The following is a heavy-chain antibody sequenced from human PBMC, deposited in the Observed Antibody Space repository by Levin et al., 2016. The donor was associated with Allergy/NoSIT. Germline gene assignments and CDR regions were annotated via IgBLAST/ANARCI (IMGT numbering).Heavy chain of an antibody. CDR2: IYSGGST. Sequence: GESLKISCAASGFTVSSNYMSWVRQAPGKGLEWVSVIYSGGSTYYADSVKGRFTISRDNSKNTLYLQMNSLRAEDTAVYYCARDGGYCSSTSCYMNYYYGMDVWGQGTTVTVSS. CDR1: GFTVSSNY. V-gene: IGHV3-53*01. D-gene: IGHD2-2*02. CDR3: ARDGGYCSSTSCYMNYYYGMDV. J-gene: IGHJ6*02.